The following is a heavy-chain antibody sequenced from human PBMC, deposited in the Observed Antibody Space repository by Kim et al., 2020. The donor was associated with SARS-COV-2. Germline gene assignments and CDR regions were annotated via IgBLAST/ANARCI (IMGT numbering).Heavy chain of an antibody. V-gene: IGHV4-34*01. Sequence: SETPSLTCAVYGGSFSGYYWSWIRQPPGKGLEWIGEINHSGSTNYNPSLKSRVTISVDTSKNQFSLKLSSVTAADTAVYYCARGRVLCPGSSFWSMGGCESFDYWGQGTLVTVSS. CDR1: GGSFSGYY. J-gene: IGHJ4*02. CDR2: INHSGST. CDR3: ARGRVLCPGSSFWSMGGCESFDY. D-gene: IGHD2-2*01.